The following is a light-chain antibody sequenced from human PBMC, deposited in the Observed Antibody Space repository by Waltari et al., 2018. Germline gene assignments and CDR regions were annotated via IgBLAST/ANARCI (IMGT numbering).Light chain of an antibody. CDR3: QSADSSGTYRV. V-gene: IGLV3-25*02. CDR2: KDS. Sequence: SYELTQPPSVSVSPGQTARITCSGDALPKQYAYWYQQKPGQAPVLVIYKDSERTSGIPERFSGSSSGTTVTLTISGVQAEYEADYYCQSADSSGTYRVFGGGTKLTVL. CDR1: ALPKQY. J-gene: IGLJ3*02.